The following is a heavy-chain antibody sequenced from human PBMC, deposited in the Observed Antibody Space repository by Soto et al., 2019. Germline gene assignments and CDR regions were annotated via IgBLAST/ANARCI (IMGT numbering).Heavy chain of an antibody. CDR2: VYHSGST. D-gene: IGHD2-15*01. V-gene: IGHV4-38-2*01. CDR3: GRAAGGGYCSGGSCYSRAFDI. CDR1: GYSISSGYY. Sequence: PSETLSLTCAVSGYSISSGYYWGWIRQPPGKGLEWIGSVYHSGSTYYNPSLKSRVTISVDTSKNQLSLKLSSVTAAETAVYYCGRAAGGGYCSGGSCYSRAFDIWGQGTLVTVSS. J-gene: IGHJ3*02.